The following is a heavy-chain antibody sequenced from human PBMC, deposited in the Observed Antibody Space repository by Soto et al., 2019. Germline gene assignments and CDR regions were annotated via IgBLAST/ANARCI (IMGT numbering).Heavy chain of an antibody. V-gene: IGHV3-9*01. CDR1: GFTFDHYA. CDR3: AKGGDYDISHYGMDV. J-gene: IGHJ6*02. D-gene: IGHD3-9*01. CDR2: ASWDSDTV. Sequence: EVQLVESGGGLVQLGTSLRLSCAASGFTFDHYAMHWVRQTPGKGLEWVAGASWDSDTVGYADSVRGRFTISRDNGKNSLDLQMNSLRVDDTPLYYCAKGGDYDISHYGMDVWGQGTTVTVSS.